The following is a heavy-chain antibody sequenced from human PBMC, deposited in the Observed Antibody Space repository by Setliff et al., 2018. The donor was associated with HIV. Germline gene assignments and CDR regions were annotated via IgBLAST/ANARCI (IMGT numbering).Heavy chain of an antibody. D-gene: IGHD3-10*01. CDR3: AGYFYYSGSGIWAGLDS. CDR2: IYYSGTT. CDR1: GGSINTSPSY. V-gene: IGHV4-39*07. J-gene: IGHJ4*02. Sequence: LSLPCTVSGGSINTSPSYWAWIRQPPGKGREWIGTIYYSGTTYYIPSLKSLATISADPAKNQFSLKLTSVTAADTAVYYCAGYFYYSGSGIWAGLDSWGRGTLVTVSS.